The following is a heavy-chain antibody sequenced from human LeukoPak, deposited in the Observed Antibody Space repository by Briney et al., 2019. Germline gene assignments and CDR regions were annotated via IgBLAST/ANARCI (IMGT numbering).Heavy chain of an antibody. V-gene: IGHV3-30-3*02. J-gene: IGHJ4*02. CDR3: AKSLLPYCSGGSCYLYFDY. CDR2: ISYDGSNK. D-gene: IGHD2-15*01. CDR1: GFTFSSYA. Sequence: GGSLRLSCAASGFTFSSYAMHWVRQAPGKGLEWVAVISYDGSNKYYADSVKGRFTVSRDNSKNTLYLQMNSLRAEDTAVYYCAKSLLPYCSGGSCYLYFDYWGQGTLVTVSS.